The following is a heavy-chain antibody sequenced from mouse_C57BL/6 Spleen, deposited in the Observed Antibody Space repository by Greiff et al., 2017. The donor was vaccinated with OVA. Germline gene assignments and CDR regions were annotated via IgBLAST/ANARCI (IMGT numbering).Heavy chain of an antibody. CDR3: ARWGMVTTTLDD. CDR1: GYTFTIYW. J-gene: IGHJ2*01. D-gene: IGHD2-2*01. V-gene: IGHV1-69*01. CDR2: IVPSDSFT. Sequence: QVPLQHPGAELVMPGASVTLSCNASGYTFTIYWLHWVQPMPGPGLEWIGAIVPSDSFTNYNQKFKGKSTLTVDKSSSTAYMQLSSLTSEDSAIYYCARWGMVTTTLDDWGQGTTLTVSS.